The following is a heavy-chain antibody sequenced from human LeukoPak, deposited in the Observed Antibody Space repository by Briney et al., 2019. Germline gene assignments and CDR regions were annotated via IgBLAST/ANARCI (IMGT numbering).Heavy chain of an antibody. CDR1: GGSISSGTYY. Sequence: SQTLSLTCTVSGGSISSGTYYWSWIRQPAGKGLEWIGHIYTSGSTKYNPSLKSRVTISVDKSKNQFSLKLSSVTAADTAVYYCARVDYYGSGSIDYWGQGTLVTVSS. CDR3: ARVDYYGSGSIDY. CDR2: IYTSGST. J-gene: IGHJ4*02. V-gene: IGHV4-61*09. D-gene: IGHD3-10*01.